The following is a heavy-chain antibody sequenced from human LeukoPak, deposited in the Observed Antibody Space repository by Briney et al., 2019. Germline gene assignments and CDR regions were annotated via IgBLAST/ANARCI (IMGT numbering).Heavy chain of an antibody. Sequence: PGRSLRLSCAASGFTFSGSAMHWVRQASGKGLEWVGRIRSKANSYATAYAASVKGRFTISRDDSKNTAYLQMNSLKTEDTAVYYCTSPLVWGSSGDYWGQGTLVTVSS. CDR3: TSPLVWGSSGDY. J-gene: IGHJ4*02. D-gene: IGHD3-16*01. V-gene: IGHV3-73*01. CDR2: IRSKANSYAT. CDR1: GFTFSGSA.